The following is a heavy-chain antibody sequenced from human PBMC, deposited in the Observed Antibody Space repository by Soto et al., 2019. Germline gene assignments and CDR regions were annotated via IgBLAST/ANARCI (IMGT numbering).Heavy chain of an antibody. CDR3: ARPVDTAMVTGGYYFDY. Sequence: QLQLQESGPGLVKPSETLSLTCTVSGGSISSSSYSWGWIRQPPGKGLEWIGSIYYSGSTYYNPSLKSRVTISVDTSKNQFSLKLSSVTAADTAVYYCARPVDTAMVTGGYYFDYWGQGTLVTVSS. J-gene: IGHJ4*02. CDR2: IYYSGST. CDR1: GGSISSSSYS. D-gene: IGHD5-18*01. V-gene: IGHV4-39*01.